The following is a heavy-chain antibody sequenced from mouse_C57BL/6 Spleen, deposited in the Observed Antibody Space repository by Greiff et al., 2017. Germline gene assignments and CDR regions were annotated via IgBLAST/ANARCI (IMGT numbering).Heavy chain of an antibody. D-gene: IGHD2-3*01. CDR1: GYTFTSYG. CDR2: IYPRSGNT. V-gene: IGHV1-81*01. J-gene: IGHJ4*01. CDR3: AREKGWSHYDMGY. Sequence: VQLQQSGAELARPGASVQLSCKASGYTFTSYGISWVKQRPGQGLEWIGAIYPRSGNTDYNEKFKGKATLTADKSSSTAYMELRSLTSDDSAVYVCAREKGWSHYDMGYWGQGTSVTVSA.